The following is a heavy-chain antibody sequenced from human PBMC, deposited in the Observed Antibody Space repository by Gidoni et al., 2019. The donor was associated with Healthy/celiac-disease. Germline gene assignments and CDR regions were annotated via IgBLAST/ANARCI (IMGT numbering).Heavy chain of an antibody. J-gene: IGHJ4*02. D-gene: IGHD3-3*01. CDR1: GYTFTSYG. CDR3: ARDLELSGSGYYFDY. V-gene: IGHV1-18*01. Sequence: QVQLVQSGAEVKKPGASVKVSCKASGYTFTSYGISWVRQAPGQGLEWMGWISCYNGNTNYAQKLQGRVTMTTDTSTSTAYMELRSLRPDDTAVYYCARDLELSGSGYYFDYWGQGTLVTVSS. CDR2: ISCYNGNT.